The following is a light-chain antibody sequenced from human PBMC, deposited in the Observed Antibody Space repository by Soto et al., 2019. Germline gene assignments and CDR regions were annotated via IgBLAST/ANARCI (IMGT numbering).Light chain of an antibody. CDR3: SSYASSNTLV. CDR1: SSVVGGYDY. CDR2: YVS. J-gene: IGLJ1*01. V-gene: IGLV2-14*01. Sequence: QSVLTQPASVSGSPGQSITISCTGTSSVVGGYDYVSWYQQYPGKAPKLMIYYVSDRPSGVSDRFSGSKSGNTASLTISGLQAEDEADYYCSSYASSNTLVFGTGTKVTVL.